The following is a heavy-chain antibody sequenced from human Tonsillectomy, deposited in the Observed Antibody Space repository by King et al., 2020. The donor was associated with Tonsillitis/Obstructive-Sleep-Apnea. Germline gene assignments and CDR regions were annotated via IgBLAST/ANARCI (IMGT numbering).Heavy chain of an antibody. CDR1: GGSISSGGYY. D-gene: IGHD3-22*01. J-gene: IGHJ3*02. Sequence: VQLQESGPGLVKPSQTLSLTCTVSGGSISSGGYYWSWIRQHPGKGLEWIGYIYYSGSTYYNTSLKRRVTISVDTSKNQFSLKLSSVTAADTAVYYCAGDAPPTCDDSSGYYFVAFDIWGQGTMVTVSS. CDR3: AGDAPPTCDDSSGYYFVAFDI. V-gene: IGHV4-31*03. CDR2: IYYSGST.